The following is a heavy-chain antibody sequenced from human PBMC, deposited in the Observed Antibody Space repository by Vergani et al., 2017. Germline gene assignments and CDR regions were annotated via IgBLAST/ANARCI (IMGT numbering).Heavy chain of an antibody. CDR1: GGSISSSSYY. CDR3: ARAGRITMIVVVITGAFDI. CDR2: IYYSGST. Sequence: QLQLQESGPGLVKPSETLSLTCTVSGGSISSSSYYWGWIRQPPGKGLEWIGSIYYSGSTYYNPSLKSRVTISVDTSQNQFSLKLSSVTAADTAVYYCARAGRITMIVVVITGAFDIWGQGTMVTVSS. D-gene: IGHD3-22*01. V-gene: IGHV4-39*07. J-gene: IGHJ3*02.